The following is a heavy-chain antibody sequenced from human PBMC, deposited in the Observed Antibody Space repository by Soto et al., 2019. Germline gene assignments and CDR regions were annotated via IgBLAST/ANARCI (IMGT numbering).Heavy chain of an antibody. J-gene: IGHJ4*02. CDR3: AREGNLGRWIQPLDS. CDR2: IHYNGNT. V-gene: IGHV4-59*01. Sequence: SEPLSLTCTVAGDSIISFSWSWIRQHPGKGLEWIGNIHYNGNTKYSPSLKSRVTMSVDTSKNHFSLKLISVTTADTAVYFCAREGNLGRWIQPLDSWGQGTLVTVSS. D-gene: IGHD2-2*03. CDR1: GDSIISFS.